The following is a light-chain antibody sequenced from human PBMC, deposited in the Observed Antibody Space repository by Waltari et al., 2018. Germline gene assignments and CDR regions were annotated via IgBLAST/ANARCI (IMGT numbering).Light chain of an antibody. V-gene: IGKV2-28*01. CDR1: QSLLHSKGYNY. CDR3: LQALPSPT. J-gene: IGKJ1*01. Sequence: DVGLTQSPLSLTGTPGEPASMSCSSSQSLLHSKGYNYVYWYLQKPGPSPQLLRYLGSRRASGVPDRFSVSGSGTAFTLQISRVEAEDVGIYYCLQALPSPTFGQGTKVEIK. CDR2: LGS.